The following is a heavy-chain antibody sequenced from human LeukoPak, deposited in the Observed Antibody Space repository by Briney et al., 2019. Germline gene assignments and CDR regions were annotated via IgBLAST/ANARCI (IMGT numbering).Heavy chain of an antibody. CDR2: ISGSGGST. CDR3: AKDLAPLLWFGELLG. CDR1: GFTFSSNA. V-gene: IGHV3-23*01. J-gene: IGHJ4*02. Sequence: GGSLRLSCAASGFTFSSNAMSWVRQAPGNGLEWVSAISGSGGSTYYADSVKGRFTISRDNSKNTLYLQMNSLRAEDTAVYYCAKDLAPLLWFGELLGWGQGTLVTVSS. D-gene: IGHD3-10*01.